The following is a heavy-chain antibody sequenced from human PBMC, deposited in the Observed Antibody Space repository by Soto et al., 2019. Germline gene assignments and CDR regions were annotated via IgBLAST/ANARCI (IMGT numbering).Heavy chain of an antibody. CDR1: GFSFGDYA. J-gene: IGHJ4*02. D-gene: IGHD1-26*01. Sequence: PGGSLRLSCPTSGFSFGDYAMNWVRQAPGKGLEWVGFIRGKAYGGTPEYAASAKGRFTISADDSKNIAYLQMNSLKTEDTAVYFCTRSGTVTTGYYFDSWGQGTLVTVSS. V-gene: IGHV3-49*04. CDR2: IRGKAYGGTP. CDR3: TRSGTVTTGYYFDS.